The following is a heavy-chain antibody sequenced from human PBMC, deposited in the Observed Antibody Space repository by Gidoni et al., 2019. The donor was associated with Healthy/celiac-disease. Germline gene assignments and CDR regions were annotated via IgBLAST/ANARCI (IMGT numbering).Heavy chain of an antibody. CDR3: TRVREGWNLDY. J-gene: IGHJ4*02. D-gene: IGHD1-1*01. V-gene: IGHV3-49*03. CDR1: GFTFGAYA. CDR2: IRSKAYGGTT. Sequence: EVQLVESGGGLVQPGRSLRPSCTASGFTFGAYAMSWFRQAPGKGLEWVGFIRSKAYGGTTEYAASVKGRFTISRDDSKSIAYLQMNSLKTEDTAVYYCTRVREGWNLDYWGQGTLVTVSS.